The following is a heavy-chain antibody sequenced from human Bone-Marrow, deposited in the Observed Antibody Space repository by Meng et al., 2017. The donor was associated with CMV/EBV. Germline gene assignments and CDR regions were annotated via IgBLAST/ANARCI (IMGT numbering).Heavy chain of an antibody. CDR2: ISAYNGNT. D-gene: IGHD1-26*01. CDR1: GYTFTSYG. J-gene: IGHJ6*02. V-gene: IGHV1-18*01. Sequence: ASVKVSCKASGYTFTSYGISWVRQAPGQGLEWMGWISAYNGNTNYAQKLQGRVTMTTDTSTSTAYMELSSLRSEDTAVYYCARVLVGYGMDVWGQGTTVTVSS. CDR3: ARVLVGYGMDV.